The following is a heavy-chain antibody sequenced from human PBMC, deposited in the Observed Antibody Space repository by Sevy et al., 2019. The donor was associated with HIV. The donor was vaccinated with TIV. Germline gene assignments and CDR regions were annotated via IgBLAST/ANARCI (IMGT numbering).Heavy chain of an antibody. J-gene: IGHJ4*02. CDR3: AREGCTRPHDY. Sequence: GESLKISCAASGFAFYDYSMSWIRQAPGKGLEWVATLSFGCGKINYADSVKGRFTISRDNSKNSFYLQMDNLRVEDTALYYCAREGCTRPHDYWGQGTWVTVSS. CDR2: LSFGCGKI. D-gene: IGHD2-8*01. CDR1: GFAFYDYS. V-gene: IGHV3-23*01.